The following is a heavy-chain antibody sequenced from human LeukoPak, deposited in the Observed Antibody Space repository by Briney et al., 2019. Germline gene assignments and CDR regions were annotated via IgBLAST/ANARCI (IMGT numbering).Heavy chain of an antibody. CDR3: AVPYSSGWYYFDY. D-gene: IGHD6-19*01. Sequence: PSETLSLTCTVSGYSISSGYYWGWIRQPPGKGLEWIGSIYHSGSTYYNPSLKSRVTISVDTSKNQFSLKLSSVTAADTAVYYCAVPYSSGWYYFDYWGQGTLVTVSS. CDR1: GYSISSGYY. J-gene: IGHJ4*02. CDR2: IYHSGST. V-gene: IGHV4-38-2*02.